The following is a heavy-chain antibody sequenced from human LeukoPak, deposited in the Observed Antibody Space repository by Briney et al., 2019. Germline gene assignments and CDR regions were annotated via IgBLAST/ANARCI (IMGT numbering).Heavy chain of an antibody. CDR2: IKQDGSEK. D-gene: IGHD3-10*01. CDR3: ARYYYGSGSYYFDY. Sequence: PGGSLRLSCAASGFTFSSYWMSWVRQAAGKGLEWVANIKQDGSEKYYVDSVKGRFTISRDNAKNSLYLQMNSLRAEDTAVYYCARYYYGSGSYYFDYWGQGTLVTVSS. CDR1: GFTFSSYW. J-gene: IGHJ4*02. V-gene: IGHV3-7*01.